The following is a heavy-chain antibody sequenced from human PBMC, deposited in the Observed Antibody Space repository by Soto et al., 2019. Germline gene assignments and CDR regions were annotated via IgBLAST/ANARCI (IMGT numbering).Heavy chain of an antibody. D-gene: IGHD3-10*01. J-gene: IGHJ6*02. CDR2: IYYSGST. CDR1: GGSFSGYY. V-gene: IGHV4-39*01. Sequence: SETLSLTYAVYGGSFSGYYWGWIRQPPGKGLEWIGSIYYSGSTYYNPSLKSRVTISVDTSKNQFSLKLSSVTAADTAVYYCARHDYYGSGSYYHYYYYGMDVWGQGTTVTVSS. CDR3: ARHDYYGSGSYYHYYYYGMDV.